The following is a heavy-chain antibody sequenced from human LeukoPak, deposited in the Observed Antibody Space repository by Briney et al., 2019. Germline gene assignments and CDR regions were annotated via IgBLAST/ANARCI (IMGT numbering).Heavy chain of an antibody. V-gene: IGHV1-18*01. CDR1: GFTFSSYA. D-gene: IGHD3-10*01. Sequence: GGSLRLSCAASGFTFSSYAMSWVRQAPGQGLEWMGWISGYNGNTNYAQNLQDRVTMTTDTSTSTAYMELRSLRSDDTAVYYCARVGPYDSGSYYNINPYYYCMDVWGKGTTVTVSS. CDR3: ARVGPYDSGSYYNINPYYYCMDV. CDR2: ISGYNGNT. J-gene: IGHJ6*03.